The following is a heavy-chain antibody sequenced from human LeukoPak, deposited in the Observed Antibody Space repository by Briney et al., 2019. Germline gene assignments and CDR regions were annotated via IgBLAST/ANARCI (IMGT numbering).Heavy chain of an antibody. CDR3: AKDYYDSSGYYYDFDY. CDR2: ISGSGGST. J-gene: IGHJ4*02. CDR1: GFTFSNAW. D-gene: IGHD3-22*01. Sequence: GESLRLSCAASGFTFSNAWMSWVRQAPGKGLEWVSAISGSGGSTYYADSVKGRFTISRNNSKNTLYLQVTGLRAEDTAVYYCAKDYYDSSGYYYDFDYWGQGTLVTVSS. V-gene: IGHV3-23*01.